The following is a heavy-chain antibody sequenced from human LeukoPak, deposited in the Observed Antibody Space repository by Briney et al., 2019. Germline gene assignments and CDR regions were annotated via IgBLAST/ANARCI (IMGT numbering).Heavy chain of an antibody. J-gene: IGHJ4*02. V-gene: IGHV4-59*12. CDR2: IHYIEKT. D-gene: IGHD6-13*01. CDR3: ASLILGQQLEYYFDN. Sequence: SETLSLTCTVSVGSISNYYLSTIRPPPRRGLTWIDHIHYIEKTTYSPPLPRRATMPIDTTKKQSSLKLSSVTAADTAVYYWASLILGQQLEYYFDNWGQGTLVTVSS. CDR1: VGSISNYY.